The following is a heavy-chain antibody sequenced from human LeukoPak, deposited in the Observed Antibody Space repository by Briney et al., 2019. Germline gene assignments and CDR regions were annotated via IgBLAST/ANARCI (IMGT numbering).Heavy chain of an antibody. J-gene: IGHJ4*02. CDR1: GYTFTSYD. Sequence: GASVKVSCKASGYTFTSYDINWVRQATGQGLEWMGWMNPNSGNTGYAQKFQGRVTITRNTSISTAYMELSSLRSEDTAVYYCVRSRREWSYYGSGSYFDYWGQGTLVTVSS. D-gene: IGHD3-10*01. CDR2: MNPNSGNT. V-gene: IGHV1-8*03. CDR3: VRSRREWSYYGSGSYFDY.